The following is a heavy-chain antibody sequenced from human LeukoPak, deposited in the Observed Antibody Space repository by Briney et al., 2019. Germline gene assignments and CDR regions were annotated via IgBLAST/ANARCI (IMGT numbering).Heavy chain of an antibody. CDR3: ARDLVDWGSLQYYFEY. D-gene: IGHD7-27*01. Sequence: EPSKTLSLTCTVSGGSISSFYWSWTRQPAGKGLEWIGRIYSSGNTNYNPSLRSRVTMSVDTSKNQFSLKLSSVTAADMAVYYCARDLVDWGSLQYYFEYWGQGTLVTVSS. J-gene: IGHJ4*02. V-gene: IGHV4-4*07. CDR1: GGSISSFY. CDR2: IYSSGNT.